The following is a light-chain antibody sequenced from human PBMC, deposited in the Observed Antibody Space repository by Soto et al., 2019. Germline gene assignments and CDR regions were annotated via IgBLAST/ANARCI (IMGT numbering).Light chain of an antibody. V-gene: IGKV3-15*01. CDR3: QQYNNWPPT. J-gene: IGKJ5*01. CDR1: QSVSSN. Sequence: EIVLTQSPATLSVSPGERATLSCRASQSVSSNLASYQQKPGQAPRLLIYGASTRATVIPARFSGSRSWTEFTLTISSLHSEDFAVYYCQQYNNWPPTFGQGTRLEIK. CDR2: GAS.